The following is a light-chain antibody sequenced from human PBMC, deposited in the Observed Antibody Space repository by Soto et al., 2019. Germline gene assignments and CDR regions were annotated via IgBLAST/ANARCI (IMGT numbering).Light chain of an antibody. J-gene: IGLJ2*01. CDR3: YSYVGSIS. CDR1: SSDVGSHNF. CDR2: EVS. V-gene: IGLV2-23*02. Sequence: QSALTQPASVSGSPGQSITISCTGTSSDVGSHNFVSWYQQHPGKAPELMIYEVSKRPSGVSNRFSGSKSGNTASLTISGLQAEDEAAYYCYSYVGSISFGGGTKLTVL.